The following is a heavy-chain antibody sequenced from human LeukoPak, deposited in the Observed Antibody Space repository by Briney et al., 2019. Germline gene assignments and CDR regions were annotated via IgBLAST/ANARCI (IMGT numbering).Heavy chain of an antibody. V-gene: IGHV4-59*01. CDR2: IHYSGST. CDR1: GGSISSYY. CDR3: ARHSSSWYGYFDY. D-gene: IGHD6-13*01. J-gene: IGHJ4*02. Sequence: PSETLSLTCIVSGGSISSYYWSWIRQPPGKGVEWIGYIHYSGSTNYNPSLKSRVTISVDTSKNQFSLKVSSVTAADTAVYYCARHSSSWYGYFDYWGQGTLVTVSS.